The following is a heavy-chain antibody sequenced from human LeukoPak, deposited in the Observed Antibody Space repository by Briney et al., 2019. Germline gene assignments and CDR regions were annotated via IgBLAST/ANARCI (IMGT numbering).Heavy chain of an antibody. J-gene: IGHJ4*02. Sequence: GGSLRLSCAASGXTFSKFAVSWVRQAPGKGLEWVSGISGRGDSTYYADSVKGRITISRDNSKNTLYLQMNSLRVEDTAVYYCANGNGQQFLGWLYEAYFDYWGQGTLVTVSS. CDR3: ANGNGQQFLGWLYEAYFDY. V-gene: IGHV3-23*01. CDR2: ISGRGDST. D-gene: IGHD3-3*01. CDR1: GXTFSKFA.